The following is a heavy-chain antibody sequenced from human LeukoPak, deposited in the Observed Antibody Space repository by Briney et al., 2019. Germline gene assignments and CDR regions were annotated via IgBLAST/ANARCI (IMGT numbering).Heavy chain of an antibody. J-gene: IGHJ6*03. CDR1: SGYS. V-gene: IGHV3-48*04. D-gene: IGHD5-18*01. CDR3: AREGVGYGYFGYMDV. Sequence: GGSLRLSCTASSGYSMNWVRRAPGKGLEWVAYISSASSTIYYADSVEGRFTISRDNAQNSLNLQMDSLRAEDTAVYYCAREGVGYGYFGYMDVWGKGTTVTVSS. CDR2: ISSASSTI.